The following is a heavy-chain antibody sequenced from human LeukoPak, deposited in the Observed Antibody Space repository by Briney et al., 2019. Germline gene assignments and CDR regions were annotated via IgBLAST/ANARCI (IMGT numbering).Heavy chain of an antibody. D-gene: IGHD6-13*01. J-gene: IGHJ4*02. V-gene: IGHV1-18*01. CDR3: ARTFSPEAAAAGLESDY. CDR1: GYTFTSYG. Sequence: ASVKVSCRASGYTFTSYGISWVRQAPGQGLEWMGWTSAYNGNTNYAQKLQGRVTMTTDTSTSTAYMELRSLRSDDTAVYYCARTFSPEAAAAGLESDYWGQGTLVTVSS. CDR2: TSAYNGNT.